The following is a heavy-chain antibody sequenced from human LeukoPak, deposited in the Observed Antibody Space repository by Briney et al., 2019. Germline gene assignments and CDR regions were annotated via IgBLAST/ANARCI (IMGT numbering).Heavy chain of an antibody. CDR3: ARGEIAAAGLNYYYYYGMDV. CDR2: IYYSGST. J-gene: IGHJ6*02. D-gene: IGHD6-13*01. Sequence: SETLSLTCTVSGGSISSYYWSWIRQPPGKGLEWIGYIYYSGSTNYNPSLKSRVTISVDTSKNQFSLKLSSVTAADTAVYYCARGEIAAAGLNYYYYYGMDVWGQGTTVTVSS. CDR1: GGSISSYY. V-gene: IGHV4-59*08.